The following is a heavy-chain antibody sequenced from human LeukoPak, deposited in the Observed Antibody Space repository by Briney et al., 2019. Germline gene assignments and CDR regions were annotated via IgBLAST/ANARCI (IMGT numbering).Heavy chain of an antibody. CDR1: GYTFTGYY. CDR2: INPNSGGT. D-gene: IGHD3-22*01. J-gene: IGHJ4*02. CDR3: ARDVALSTYHFDSSGLLDY. V-gene: IGHV1-2*02. Sequence: ASVKVSCKASGYTFTGYYMHWVRQAPGQGLEWMGWINPNSGGTNYAQKFQGRVTITADESTSTAYMELSSPRSEDTAVYYCARDVALSTYHFDSSGLLDYWGQGTLVTVSS.